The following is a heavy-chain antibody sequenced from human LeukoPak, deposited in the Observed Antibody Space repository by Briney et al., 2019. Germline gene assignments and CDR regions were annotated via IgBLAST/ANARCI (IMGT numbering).Heavy chain of an antibody. D-gene: IGHD1-26*01. CDR3: ARLKPSWELEHAFDI. CDR2: IYYSGST. Sequence: SETLSLTCTVSGGSISSYYWSWIRQPPGKGLEWIGYIYYSGSTNYNPSLKSRVTISVDTSKNQFSLKLSSVTAADTAVYYCARLKPSWELEHAFDIWGQGTMVTVSS. J-gene: IGHJ3*02. CDR1: GGSISSYY. V-gene: IGHV4-59*08.